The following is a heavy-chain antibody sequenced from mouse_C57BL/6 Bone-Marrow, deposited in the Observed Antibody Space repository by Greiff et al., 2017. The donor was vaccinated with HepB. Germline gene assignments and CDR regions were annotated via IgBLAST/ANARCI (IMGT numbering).Heavy chain of an antibody. Sequence: VQLQQSGPGLVAPSQRLSITCTVSGFSLTSYGVHWVRQPPGKGLEWLVVIWSDGSTTYNSALKSRLSISKDNSKSQVFLKMNSLQTDDTAMYYCARPYYGSPYYYAMDYWGQGTSVTVSS. D-gene: IGHD1-1*01. J-gene: IGHJ4*01. V-gene: IGHV2-6*03. CDR2: IWSDGST. CDR3: ARPYYGSPYYYAMDY. CDR1: GFSLTSYG.